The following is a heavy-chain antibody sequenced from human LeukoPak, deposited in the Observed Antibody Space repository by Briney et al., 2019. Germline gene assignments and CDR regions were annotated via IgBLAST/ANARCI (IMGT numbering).Heavy chain of an antibody. D-gene: IGHD3-10*01. V-gene: IGHV3-30*18. CDR1: GFTFSSYG. Sequence: SGGSLRLSCAASGFTFSSYGMHWVRQAPGKGLEWVAVISYDGSNKYYADSVKGRFTISRDNSKNTLYLQMNSLRAEDTAVYYCAKALRGVSAFDIWGQGTMVTVSS. CDR3: AKALRGVSAFDI. CDR2: ISYDGSNK. J-gene: IGHJ3*02.